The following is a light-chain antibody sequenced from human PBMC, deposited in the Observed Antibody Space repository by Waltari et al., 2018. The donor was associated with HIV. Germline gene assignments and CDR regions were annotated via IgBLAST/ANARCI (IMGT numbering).Light chain of an antibody. CDR1: QNVGTS. CDR2: QAS. CDR3: QQYETYYT. J-gene: IGKJ2*01. Sequence: DIRITQTPSTLSAAVQDPVSISCRASQNVGTSLAWYQQKPGKAPTLLIYQASTLQNGVSSRFSGSGSGTDFTLTITSLQRDDFATYFCQQYETYYTFGQGSRLE. V-gene: IGKV1-5*03.